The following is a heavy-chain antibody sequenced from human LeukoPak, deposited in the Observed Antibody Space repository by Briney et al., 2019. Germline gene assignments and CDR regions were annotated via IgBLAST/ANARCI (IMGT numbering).Heavy chain of an antibody. V-gene: IGHV3-20*04. CDR3: ARDPTEGFEELLSPPDY. Sequence: GGSLRLSCAASGFTFDDYGMSWVRQAPGKGLEWVAGINWNGGSIGYADSVKGRFTISRDNAKNSLYLQMNSLRAEETALYYCARDPTEGFEELLSPPDYWGQGTLVTVSS. CDR1: GFTFDDYG. J-gene: IGHJ4*02. D-gene: IGHD3-10*01. CDR2: INWNGGSI.